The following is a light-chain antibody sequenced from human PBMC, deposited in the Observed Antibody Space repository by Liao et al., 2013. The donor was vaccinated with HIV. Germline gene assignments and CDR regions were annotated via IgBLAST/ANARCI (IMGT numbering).Light chain of an antibody. CDR1: NIGRKS. Sequence: YVMTQPPSVSVVPGQTATITCGGNNIGRKSVHWYQQKPGQSPVLVICQDSRRPSGIPERFSGSTSGNTATLTISGTQAMDEADYYCQACHSSTNYVFGSGTRVTVL. V-gene: IGLV3-21*01. CDR3: QACHSSTNYV. J-gene: IGLJ1*01. CDR2: QDS.